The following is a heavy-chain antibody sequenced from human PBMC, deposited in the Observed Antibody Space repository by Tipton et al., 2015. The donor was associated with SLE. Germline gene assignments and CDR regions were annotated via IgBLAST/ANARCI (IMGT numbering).Heavy chain of an antibody. Sequence: TLSLTCVVSGGSINSSNWWSWVRQPPGKGLDWIGEINHSGSTNYNPSLKSRVTISVDTSKNQFSLKLGSVTAADTAVYYCARDGGYDRGGDYWGQGTLVTVSS. J-gene: IGHJ4*02. CDR2: INHSGST. V-gene: IGHV4-4*02. CDR3: ARDGGYDRGGDY. D-gene: IGHD5-12*01. CDR1: GGSINSSNW.